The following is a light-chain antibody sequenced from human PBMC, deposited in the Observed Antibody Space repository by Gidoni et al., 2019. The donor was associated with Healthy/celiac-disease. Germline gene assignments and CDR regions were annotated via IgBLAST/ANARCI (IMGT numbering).Light chain of an antibody. CDR3: QQYNTWPMYT. CDR2: GAS. J-gene: IGKJ2*01. CDR1: QSVGSN. V-gene: IGKV3-15*01. Sequence: EIGMTQSPATLSVSPGERATLSCRASQSVGSNLAWYQQRPGQAPRLLIYGASTRATGIPARFSGSGSGTEFTLTISSLQSEDFAVYYCQQYNTWPMYTFGQGTKLEIK.